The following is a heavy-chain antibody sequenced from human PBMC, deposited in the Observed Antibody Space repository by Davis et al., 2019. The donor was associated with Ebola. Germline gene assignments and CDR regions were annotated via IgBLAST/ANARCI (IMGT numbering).Heavy chain of an antibody. CDR2: ISYDGSNK. CDR3: AKGSAVDY. J-gene: IGHJ4*02. D-gene: IGHD2-2*01. Sequence: GGSLRLSCAASGFTFSSYGMHWVRQAPGKGLEWVAVISYDGSNKYYADSVKGRFIISRDNSKNTLYLQMNSLRAEDTAVYYCAKGSAVDYWGQGTLVTVSS. V-gene: IGHV3-30*18. CDR1: GFTFSSYG.